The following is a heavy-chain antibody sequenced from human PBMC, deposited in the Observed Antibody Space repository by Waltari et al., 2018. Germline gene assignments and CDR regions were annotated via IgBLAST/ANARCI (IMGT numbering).Heavy chain of an antibody. D-gene: IGHD6-13*01. J-gene: IGHJ4*02. CDR1: GYTFTSYA. CDR3: ARGGIAAADY. Sequence: QVQLVQSGAEVKKPGASVKVSCKASGYTFTSYAMHWVRQAPGQRLEWMGWINAGNGNTGYAQKFQGRVTITRNTSISTAYMELSSLRSEDTAVYYCARGGIAAADYWGQGTLVTVSS. CDR2: INAGNGNT. V-gene: IGHV1-3*01.